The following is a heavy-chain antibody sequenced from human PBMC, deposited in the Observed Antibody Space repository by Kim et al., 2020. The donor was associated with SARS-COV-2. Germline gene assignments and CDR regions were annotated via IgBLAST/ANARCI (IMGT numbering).Heavy chain of an antibody. J-gene: IGHJ4*02. V-gene: IGHV3-30*01. CDR3: ATALDTSGPDY. Sequence: YHASSRKRRFTNSRDNSKNTLYLQMNSLRAEDTAVYYWATALDTSGPDYWGQGTLVTVSS. D-gene: IGHD1-26*01.